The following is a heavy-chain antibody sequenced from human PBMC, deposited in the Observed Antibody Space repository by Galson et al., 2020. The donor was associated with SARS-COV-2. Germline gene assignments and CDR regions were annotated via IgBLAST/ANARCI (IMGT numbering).Heavy chain of an antibody. D-gene: IGHD3-9*01. J-gene: IGHJ4*02. Sequence: GGSLRLSCAASGFTFSSYAMHWVRQAPGKGLEWVAVISYDGSNKYYADSVKGRFTISRDNSKNTLYLQMNSLRAEDTAVYYCARDRILTGTVDYWGQGTLVTVSS. CDR2: ISYDGSNK. CDR1: GFTFSSYA. V-gene: IGHV3-30*04. CDR3: ARDRILTGTVDY.